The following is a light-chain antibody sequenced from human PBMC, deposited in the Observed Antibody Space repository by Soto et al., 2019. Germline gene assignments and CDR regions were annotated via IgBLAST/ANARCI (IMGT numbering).Light chain of an antibody. Sequence: QSVLTQPPSVSGAPGQRVTISCTGSSSNIGPGYGVHWYQQLPGTAPQLLIYANTNRPSGVPDRFSGSKSGTSASLAITGLQAEDEADYYCQSYDGSLSGWVFGGGTQLTVL. CDR2: ANT. CDR1: SSNIGPGYG. V-gene: IGLV1-40*01. CDR3: QSYDGSLSGWV. J-gene: IGLJ3*02.